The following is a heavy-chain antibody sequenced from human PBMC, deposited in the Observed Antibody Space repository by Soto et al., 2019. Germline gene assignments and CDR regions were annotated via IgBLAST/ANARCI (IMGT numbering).Heavy chain of an antibody. CDR2: IKGKTPAGTT. V-gene: IGHV3-15*07. Sequence: GGALRLSCAASGFTFSNAWINWVREAPGQGMGWVSRIKGKTPAGTTDFAAPVQGRFASSRDDSTGMLYLQMHSLKPDVTGIYCCAKCAAGSGCYVLAYGGQGTLVT. J-gene: IGHJ4*02. D-gene: IGHD6-19*01. CDR3: AKCAAGSGCYVLAY. CDR1: GFTFSNAW.